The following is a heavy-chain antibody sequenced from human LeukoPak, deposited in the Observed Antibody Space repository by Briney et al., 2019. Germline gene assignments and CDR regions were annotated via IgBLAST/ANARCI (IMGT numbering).Heavy chain of an antibody. J-gene: IGHJ4*02. Sequence: SETLSLTCTVSGGPISSYHWSWIRQPPGKGLEWIGYTYYSGSTNYNPSLKSRVTISVDTSKNQFSLKLSSVTAADTAVYYCAREAYCGGDCYSGFDYWGQGTLVTVSS. V-gene: IGHV4-59*01. D-gene: IGHD2-21*02. CDR3: AREAYCGGDCYSGFDY. CDR2: TYYSGST. CDR1: GGPISSYH.